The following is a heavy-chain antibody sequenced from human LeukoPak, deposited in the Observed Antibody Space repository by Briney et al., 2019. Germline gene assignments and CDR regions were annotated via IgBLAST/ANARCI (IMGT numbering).Heavy chain of an antibody. CDR3: ARVSDYYDSSGPRYAFDI. CDR2: IIPILGIA. J-gene: IGHJ3*02. Sequence: SVKVSCKASGGTFSSYAISWVRQAPGQGLEWMGRIIPILGIANYAQKFQGRVTITADKSTSTAYMELSSLRSEDTAVYYCARVSDYYDSSGPRYAFDIWGQGTMVTVSS. V-gene: IGHV1-69*04. CDR1: GGTFSSYA. D-gene: IGHD3-22*01.